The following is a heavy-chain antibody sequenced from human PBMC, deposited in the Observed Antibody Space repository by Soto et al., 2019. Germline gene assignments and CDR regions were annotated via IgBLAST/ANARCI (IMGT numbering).Heavy chain of an antibody. J-gene: IGHJ6*02. Sequence: QVQLVQSGAEVKKPGSSVKVSCKASGGTFSSYAISWVRQAPGQGLEWMGGIIPIFGTANYAQKFQGRVTITADESTSTAYMGMRSLRSEDTAVYYCAGGAGYYYDSSGYYLNGYYYYGMDVWGQGTTVTVSS. D-gene: IGHD3-22*01. CDR1: GGTFSSYA. CDR2: IIPIFGTA. V-gene: IGHV1-69*12. CDR3: AGGAGYYYDSSGYYLNGYYYYGMDV.